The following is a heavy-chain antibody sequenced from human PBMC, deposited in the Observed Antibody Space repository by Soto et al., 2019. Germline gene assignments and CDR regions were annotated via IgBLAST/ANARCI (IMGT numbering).Heavy chain of an antibody. Sequence: QITLKESGPTLVKPTQTLTLTCTFSGFSLDTSGVGVAWIRQPPGKALEWLTLIYWDDDKRYSPSLRSRLTITKDTSENRVVLTMTNMDHVDTATYYCSHMESRVASYGLDVWGQGPTVTVSS. CDR2: IYWDDDK. J-gene: IGHJ6*02. V-gene: IGHV2-5*02. CDR3: SHMESRVASYGLDV. CDR1: GFSLDTSGVG. D-gene: IGHD3-3*01.